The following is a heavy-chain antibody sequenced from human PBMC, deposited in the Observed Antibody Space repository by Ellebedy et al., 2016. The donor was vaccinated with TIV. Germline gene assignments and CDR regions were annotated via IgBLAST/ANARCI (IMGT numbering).Heavy chain of an antibody. CDR3: ASLYMVGEQIVLKFHYMDV. Sequence: GESLKISXAASGFTFSNYALHWVRQAPGKGLEWVALISYDGTNKYYADSVKGRFTISRDNSKSTLYLQMNSLRAEDTAVYYCASLYMVGEQIVLKFHYMDVWGKGTTVTVSS. CDR2: ISYDGTNK. D-gene: IGHD6-6*01. V-gene: IGHV3-30-3*01. J-gene: IGHJ6*03. CDR1: GFTFSNYA.